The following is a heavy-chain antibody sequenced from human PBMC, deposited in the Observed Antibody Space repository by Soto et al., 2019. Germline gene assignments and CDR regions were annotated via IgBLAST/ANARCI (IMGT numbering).Heavy chain of an antibody. J-gene: IGHJ5*02. D-gene: IGHD6-19*01. CDR2: INHSGST. CDR3: ARKEWLVHWFDP. CDR1: GGSFSGYY. V-gene: IGHV4-34*01. Sequence: QVQLQQWGAGLLKPSETLSLTCAVYGGSFSGYYWSWIRQPPGKGLEWIGEINHSGSTNYNPSLKGRVTISVDTSKNQFSLKLSSVTAADTAVYYCARKEWLVHWFDPWGQGTLVTVSS.